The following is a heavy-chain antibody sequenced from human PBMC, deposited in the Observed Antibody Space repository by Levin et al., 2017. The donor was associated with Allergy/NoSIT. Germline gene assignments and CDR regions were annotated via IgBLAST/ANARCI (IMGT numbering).Heavy chain of an antibody. Sequence: HGESLKISCAASGFTFSGYWMLWVRQAPGKRLEGVAKIRPDGSESWYADSVRGRFTISRDNTKNSLFLQMNSLRAEDTAVYYCVRDAGRGGDLDSWGQGTLVTVSS. J-gene: IGHJ4*02. D-gene: IGHD3-16*01. CDR2: IRPDGSES. CDR1: GFTFSGYW. V-gene: IGHV3-7*04. CDR3: VRDAGRGGDLDS.